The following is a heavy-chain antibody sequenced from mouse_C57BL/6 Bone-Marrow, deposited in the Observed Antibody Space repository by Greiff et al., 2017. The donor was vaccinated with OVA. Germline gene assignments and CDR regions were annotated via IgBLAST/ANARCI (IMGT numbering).Heavy chain of an antibody. D-gene: IGHD2-5*01. CDR1: GYTFTSYG. CDR3: ARHSNYGGAFDY. CDR2: IYPRSGNT. Sequence: QVQLQQSGAELARPGASVKLSCKASGYTFTSYGISWVKQRTGQGLEWIGEIYPRSGNTYYNEKFKGKATLTADKSSSTAYMELRSLTSEDSAVYFCARHSNYGGAFDYWGQGTTLTVSS. V-gene: IGHV1-81*01. J-gene: IGHJ2*01.